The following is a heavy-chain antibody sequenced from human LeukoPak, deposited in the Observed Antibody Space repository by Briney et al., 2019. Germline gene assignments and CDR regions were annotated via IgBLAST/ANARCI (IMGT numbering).Heavy chain of an antibody. CDR1: GFTFSSYW. CDR2: IKQDGSEK. CDR3: ARTMTRASFYYYGMDV. V-gene: IGHV3-7*01. D-gene: IGHD2-21*01. J-gene: IGHJ6*02. Sequence: GGSLRLSCAASGFTFSSYWMSWVRQAPGKGLEWVANIKQDGSEKYYVDSVKGRFTISRDNAKNSLYLQMNSLRGEDTAVYYCARTMTRASFYYYGMDVWGQGTTVSVSS.